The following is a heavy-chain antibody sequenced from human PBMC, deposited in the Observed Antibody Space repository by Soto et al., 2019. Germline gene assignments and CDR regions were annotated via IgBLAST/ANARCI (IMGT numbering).Heavy chain of an antibody. J-gene: IGHJ6*02. CDR3: ARELHGGSYGMDV. Sequence: EVQLVESGGGLVQPGGSLRLSCAASGFTFSNYDMHWVRQVTGKGLEWVSGITTAGDTYYAGSVKGRFTISREKAKNSLYLQMNSVSAGDTAVYYCARELHGGSYGMDVWGQGTTVTVSS. CDR2: ITTAGDT. CDR1: GFTFSNYD. V-gene: IGHV3-13*01.